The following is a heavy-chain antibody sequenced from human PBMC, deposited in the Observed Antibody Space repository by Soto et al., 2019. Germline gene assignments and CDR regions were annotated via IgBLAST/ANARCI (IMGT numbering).Heavy chain of an antibody. Sequence: QVQLQESGPGLAKPSETLSLTCTVSGGDISTYYWTWIRQPAGKGLEWIGRIYSSGSTKYNPSLKRLVTMSLDTSKNQFSLTLSSVTAADTAVYYCARGQRFSDWFDPWVQGTLVTVSS. CDR3: ARGQRFSDWFDP. J-gene: IGHJ5*02. D-gene: IGHD3-3*01. CDR1: GGDISTYY. CDR2: IYSSGST. V-gene: IGHV4-4*07.